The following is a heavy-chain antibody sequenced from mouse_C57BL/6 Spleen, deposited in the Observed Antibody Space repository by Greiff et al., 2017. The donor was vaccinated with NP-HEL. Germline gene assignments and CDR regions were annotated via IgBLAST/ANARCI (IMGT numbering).Heavy chain of an antibody. CDR1: GYTFTDYE. CDR2: IDPETGGT. D-gene: IGHD1-1*01. V-gene: IGHV1-15*01. J-gene: IGHJ2*01. Sequence: QVQLQQSGAELVRPGASVTLSCKASGYTFTDYEMHWVKQTPVHGLEWIGAIDPETGGTAYNQKFKGKAILTADKSSSTAYMELRSLTSEDSAVYYCTRRGITTVVGFDYWGQGTTLTVSS. CDR3: TRRGITTVVGFDY.